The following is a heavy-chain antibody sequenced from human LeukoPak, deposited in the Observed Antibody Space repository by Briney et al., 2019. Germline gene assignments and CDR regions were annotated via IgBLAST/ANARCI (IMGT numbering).Heavy chain of an antibody. CDR3: TRAQLLDY. J-gene: IGHJ4*02. Sequence: GGSLRLSCTASEFTYGDYAMSWVRQAPGKGLEWVGFIRSKAYDGTTEYAASVKGRFTISRDDSKSIAYLQMNSLKTEDTAVYYCTRAQLLDYWGQGTLVTVSS. V-gene: IGHV3-49*04. CDR2: IRSKAYDGTT. CDR1: EFTYGDYA. D-gene: IGHD5-18*01.